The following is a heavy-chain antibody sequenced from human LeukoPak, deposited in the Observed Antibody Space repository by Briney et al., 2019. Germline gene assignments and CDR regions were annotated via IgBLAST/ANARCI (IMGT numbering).Heavy chain of an antibody. J-gene: IGHJ4*02. CDR2: VYYSGNT. V-gene: IGHV4-39*01. Sequence: SETLSLTCAVSGGYIISRSHYWGWIRQPPGKGPEWIGIVYYSGNTYYNPSLKTRATISIDTPTSKNQFSLTLSSVTAADTAEYYCARHHAEILVPNDWGQGTLVTVSS. CDR3: ARHHAEILVPND. CDR1: GGYIISRSHY. D-gene: IGHD1-1*01.